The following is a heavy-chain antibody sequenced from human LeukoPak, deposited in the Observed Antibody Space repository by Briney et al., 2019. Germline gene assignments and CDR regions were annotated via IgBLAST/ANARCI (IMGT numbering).Heavy chain of an antibody. CDR2: IWYDGSNK. V-gene: IGHV3-33*08. J-gene: IGHJ4*02. CDR3: ARYGYGVYVRVFDY. D-gene: IGHD4-17*01. Sequence: GRSLRLSCAASGFTFSSYGMHWVRQAPGKGLEWVAVIWYDGSNKYYADSVKGRFTISRDNSKNTLYLQMNSLRAEDTAVYYCARYGYGVYVRVFDYWGQGTLVTVSS. CDR1: GFTFSSYG.